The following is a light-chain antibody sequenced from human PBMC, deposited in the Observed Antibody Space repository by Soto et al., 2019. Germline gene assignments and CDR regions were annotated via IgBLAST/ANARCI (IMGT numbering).Light chain of an antibody. CDR1: RSISNW. J-gene: IGKJ2*01. V-gene: IGKV1-5*03. CDR3: QEYNAFSRT. CDR2: KAS. Sequence: DIQMTQSPSTLSASVGDRVTITCRASRSISNWLAWYQQKPGKAPKLLIYKASSLESGVLSRFSGSGSGTEFTLTISSLQPDDFATYYCQEYNAFSRTFGQGTKLQIK.